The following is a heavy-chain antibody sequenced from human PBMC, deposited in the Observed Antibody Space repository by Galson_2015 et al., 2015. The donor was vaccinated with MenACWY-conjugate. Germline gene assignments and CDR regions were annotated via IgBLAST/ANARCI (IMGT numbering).Heavy chain of an antibody. Sequence: SVRLSCEASGFTFSSYWMRWVRQAPGKGLVWVGRINRGGRRTTYAETVKGRFTICRDNATETLDLEMNRLRTEDTAMYYCVRNRGDVVSAVPGDYFDYWGQGALVPISP. D-gene: IGHD2-15*01. CDR1: GFTFSSYW. CDR2: INRGGRRT. V-gene: IGHV3-74*01. CDR3: VRNRGDVVSAVPGDYFDY. J-gene: IGHJ4*02.